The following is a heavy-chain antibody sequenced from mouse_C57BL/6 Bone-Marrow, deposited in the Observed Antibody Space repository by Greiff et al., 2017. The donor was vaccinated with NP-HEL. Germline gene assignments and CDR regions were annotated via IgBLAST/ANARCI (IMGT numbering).Heavy chain of an antibody. CDR3: TRYYGSSPDY. V-gene: IGHV14-1*01. J-gene: IGHJ2*01. CDR1: GFNIKDYY. CDR2: IDPEDGDT. Sequence: EVQLQQSGAELVRPGASVKLSCTASGFNIKDYYMHWVKQRPEQGLEWIGRIDPEDGDTEYAPQFQGKATMTADTSSNTAYLQLSRLTSEDTAVYYCTRYYGSSPDYWGQGTTLTVSS. D-gene: IGHD1-1*01.